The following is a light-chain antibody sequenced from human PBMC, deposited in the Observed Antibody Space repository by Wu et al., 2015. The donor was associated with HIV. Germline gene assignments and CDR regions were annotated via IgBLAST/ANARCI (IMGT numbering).Light chain of an antibody. Sequence: EIVMTQSPTTLSVSPGERATLSCRASQSVSSKYLAWYQQKPGQAPRLLIYGASSRATGIPDRFSGSGSGTDFTLTISRLEPEDFAVYYCQQYGSSWTFGQGTKVEIK. CDR1: QSVSSKY. V-gene: IGKV3-20*01. CDR3: QQYGSSWT. J-gene: IGKJ1*01. CDR2: GAS.